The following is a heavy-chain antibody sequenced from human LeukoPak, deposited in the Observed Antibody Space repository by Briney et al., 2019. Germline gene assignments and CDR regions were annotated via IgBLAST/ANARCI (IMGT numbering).Heavy chain of an antibody. Sequence: ASVKVSCKASGYTFTGYYLHWVRQPPGQGLEWVGWINPNSGGTNYAQKFQGRVTMTRDTSISTVYIELSRLRSDDTAVYYCSREDYWGQGTLVTVSS. J-gene: IGHJ4*02. CDR2: INPNSGGT. CDR3: SREDY. V-gene: IGHV1-2*02. CDR1: GYTFTGYY.